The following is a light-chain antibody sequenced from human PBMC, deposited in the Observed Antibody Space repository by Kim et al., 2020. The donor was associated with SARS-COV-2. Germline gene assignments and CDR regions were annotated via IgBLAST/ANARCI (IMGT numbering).Light chain of an antibody. CDR2: KDS. Sequence: SPGQAASITCAGVALPKQYAYWYQQKPGQAPVLVRYKDSERPSGIPERFSGSSSGTKGTLTISGVQAEDEADYYCQSADSSGTSVVFGGGTQLTVL. CDR3: QSADSSGTSVV. CDR1: ALPKQY. V-gene: IGLV3-25*03. J-gene: IGLJ2*01.